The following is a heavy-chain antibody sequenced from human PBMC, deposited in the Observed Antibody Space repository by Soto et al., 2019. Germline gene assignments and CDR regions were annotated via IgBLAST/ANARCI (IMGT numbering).Heavy chain of an antibody. V-gene: IGHV1-18*01. D-gene: IGHD3-3*01. CDR3: ARVSLPAVLRFLEWLCYFDY. CDR2: ISAYNGNT. J-gene: IGHJ4*02. Sequence: QVQLVQSGAEVKKPGASVKVSCKASGYTFTSYGISWVRQAPGQGLEWMGWISAYNGNTNYAQKLQGRVTMTTDTSTSTAYMELRSLRSDDTAVYYCARVSLPAVLRFLEWLCYFDYWGQGTLVTVSS. CDR1: GYTFTSYG.